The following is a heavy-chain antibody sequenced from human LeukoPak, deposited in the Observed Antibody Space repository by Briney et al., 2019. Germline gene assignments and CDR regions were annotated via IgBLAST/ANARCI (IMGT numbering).Heavy chain of an antibody. CDR2: INHSGST. D-gene: IGHD3-10*01. J-gene: IGHJ4*02. V-gene: IGHV4-34*01. CDR1: GGSSSGYY. CDR3: ARVTRRRTTGEMFGRYFDY. Sequence: SETLSLTCAVYGGSSSGYYWTWIRQAPGKGLEWIGEINHSGSTNYNPSLKSRVTISVDTSKNQFSLNLSSVTAADTAVYYCARVTRRRTTGEMFGRYFDYWGQGTLVTVSS.